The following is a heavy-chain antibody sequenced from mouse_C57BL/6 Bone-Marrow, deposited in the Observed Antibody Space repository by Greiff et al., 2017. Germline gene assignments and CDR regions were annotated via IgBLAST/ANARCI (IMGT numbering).Heavy chain of an antibody. Sequence: VQLKQSGAELVRPGASVKLSCTASGFNIKDDYMHWVKQRPEQGLEWIGWIDPENGDTEYASKFQGKATITADTSSNTAYLQLSSLTSEDTAVYYCTDYYSNWNYAMDYWGQGTSVTVSS. CDR2: IDPENGDT. CDR3: TDYYSNWNYAMDY. V-gene: IGHV14-4*01. J-gene: IGHJ4*01. D-gene: IGHD2-5*01. CDR1: GFNIKDDY.